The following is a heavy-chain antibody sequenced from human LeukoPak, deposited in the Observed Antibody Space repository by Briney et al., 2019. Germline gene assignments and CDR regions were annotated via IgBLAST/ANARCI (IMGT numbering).Heavy chain of an antibody. CDR3: ARHLSGGGFDY. CDR1: GFTFSTYA. V-gene: IGHV3-74*01. Sequence: PGGSLRLSCAASGFTFSTYATNWVRQAPGEGLVWVSRINSDGSTTNYADSVKGRFTISRDNAKNTLYLQMNSLRAEDTAVYYCARHLSGGGFDYWGQGTLVTVSS. J-gene: IGHJ4*02. D-gene: IGHD3-16*01. CDR2: INSDGSTT.